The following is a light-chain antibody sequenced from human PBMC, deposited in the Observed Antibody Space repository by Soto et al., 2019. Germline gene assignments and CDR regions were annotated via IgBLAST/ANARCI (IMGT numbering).Light chain of an antibody. CDR2: DAS. V-gene: IGKV1-9*01. CDR1: QWLXSF. Sequence: IHLTQSPAFLSASVGDRVTITCRASQWLXSFLVWYQQKPGKAPNVLTYDASTLQRGVPSRLSGSGSGTDFTLTISSLQPEDVAIYYCQKYDTATLTFGQGTKVDIK. J-gene: IGKJ2*01. CDR3: QKYDTATLT.